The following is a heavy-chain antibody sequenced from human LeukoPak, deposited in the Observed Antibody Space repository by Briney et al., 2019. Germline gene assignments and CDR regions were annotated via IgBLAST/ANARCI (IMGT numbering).Heavy chain of an antibody. Sequence: SKTLSLTCTVSGGSISSSSYYWGWIRQPPGKGLEWIGYIYYSGSTSYNPSLKSRVTISVDTSKNQFSLKLSSVTAADTAVYYCAREIGGDAEGQFDYWGQGTLVTVSS. CDR2: IYYSGST. J-gene: IGHJ4*02. V-gene: IGHV4-61*01. CDR1: GGSISSSSYY. D-gene: IGHD2-21*02. CDR3: AREIGGDAEGQFDY.